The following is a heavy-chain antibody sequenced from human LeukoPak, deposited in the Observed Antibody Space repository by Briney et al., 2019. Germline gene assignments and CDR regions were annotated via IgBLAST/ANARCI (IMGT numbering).Heavy chain of an antibody. CDR3: TTDKQMSPDY. Sequence: GGCLRLSCTASGFSFKNTWMSWVRQAPGKGLEWVGRLKSRKDGGATDYAAPVKGRFIISRDDSINTLYLQMNSLKTEDTAVYYCTTDKQMSPDYWGHGTLVTVSS. D-gene: IGHD5-24*01. V-gene: IGHV3-15*01. J-gene: IGHJ4*01. CDR2: LKSRKDGGAT. CDR1: GFSFKNTW.